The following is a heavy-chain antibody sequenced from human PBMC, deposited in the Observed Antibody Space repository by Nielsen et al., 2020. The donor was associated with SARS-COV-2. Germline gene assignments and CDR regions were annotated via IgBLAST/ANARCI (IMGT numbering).Heavy chain of an antibody. V-gene: IGHV3-53*05. CDR2: SFSGGRT. CDR1: GFNVTKKY. J-gene: IGHJ3*02. D-gene: IGHD4-17*01. Sequence: GESLKISCAASGFNVTKKYMNWVRQAPGKGLEWVSVSFSGGRTDYAGSVKGRFTISRDNSKNTVFFEMNSLRAEDTAVYYCAKSKGGYGEPIDIWGQGTMVTVSS. CDR3: AKSKGGYGEPIDI.